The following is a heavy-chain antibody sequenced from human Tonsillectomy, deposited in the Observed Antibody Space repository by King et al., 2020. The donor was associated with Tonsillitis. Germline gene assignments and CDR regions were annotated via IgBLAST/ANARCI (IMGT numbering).Heavy chain of an antibody. CDR3: ATWEVFDI. D-gene: IGHD1-26*01. CDR1: GFTFSTYT. Sequence: VQLVESGGGLVKPGGSLRLSCAASGFTFSTYTMNWVRQAPGKGLEWVSSISSSTTHTYYADSVRGRFTISSDKAKKSLYLQLNSLRAEDTAVYYCATWEVFDIWGQGTMVTVSS. V-gene: IGHV3-21*01. CDR2: ISSSTTHT. J-gene: IGHJ3*02.